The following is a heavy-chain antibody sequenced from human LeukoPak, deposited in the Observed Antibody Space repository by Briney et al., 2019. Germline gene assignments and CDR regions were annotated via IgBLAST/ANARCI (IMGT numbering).Heavy chain of an antibody. CDR1: GDSVSSTSAA. CDR3: ARSSGWFDY. D-gene: IGHD6-19*01. CDR2: TFYRSKWKY. J-gene: IGHJ4*02. Sequence: SQTLSLTCAISGDSVSSTSAAWNWLRQSPARGLEWLGRTFYRSKWKYDYAPSVKSRITVKPETSKNQFSLQLNSVTPEDTAVYYCARSSGWFDYWGQGILVTVSS. V-gene: IGHV6-1*01.